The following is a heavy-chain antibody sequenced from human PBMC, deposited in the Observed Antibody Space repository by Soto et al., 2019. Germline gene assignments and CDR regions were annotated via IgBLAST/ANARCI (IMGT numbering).Heavy chain of an antibody. CDR3: ARGRLRFTHNWFDP. V-gene: IGHV1-8*01. CDR2: MNPNSGNT. CDR1: GYTLTSYD. D-gene: IGHD6-25*01. J-gene: IGHJ5*02. Sequence: QVQLVQSGAEVKKPGASVKVSCKASGYTLTSYDINWVRQATGQGPEWMGWMNPNSGNTGCAQKFQGRVTMTRNTSISTAYMELSRLRSEDMAVYYCARGRLRFTHNWFDPWGQGTLVTVSS.